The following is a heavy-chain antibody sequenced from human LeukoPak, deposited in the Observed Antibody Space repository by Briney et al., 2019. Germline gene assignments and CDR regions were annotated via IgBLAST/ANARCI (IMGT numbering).Heavy chain of an antibody. V-gene: IGHV4-39*01. Sequence: SETLSLTCTVSGGSISSSSYYWGWIRQPPGKGLEWIGSIYYGGSSYYDPSLKSRVTISVDTSKNQFSLKLSSMAAADTAVYYCASRTRDYGDYVGFDYWGQGTLVTVSS. J-gene: IGHJ4*02. CDR2: IYYGGSS. D-gene: IGHD4-17*01. CDR1: GGSISSSSYY. CDR3: ASRTRDYGDYVGFDY.